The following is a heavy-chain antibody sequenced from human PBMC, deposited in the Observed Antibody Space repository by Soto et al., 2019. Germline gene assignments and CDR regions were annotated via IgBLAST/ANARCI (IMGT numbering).Heavy chain of an antibody. V-gene: IGHV3-48*01. J-gene: IGHJ4*02. D-gene: IGHD3-22*01. CDR1: GFTFNTYN. Sequence: GGSLRLSCAASGFTFNTYNMNLVRQAPGKGLEWVSYISSSSSTIHYADSVKGRFTISRDNAKNSLYLQMNSLRAEDTAVYYCARDDYPYYDDSSGYHFDYWGQGTLVTAPQ. CDR2: ISSSSSTI. CDR3: ARDDYPYYDDSSGYHFDY.